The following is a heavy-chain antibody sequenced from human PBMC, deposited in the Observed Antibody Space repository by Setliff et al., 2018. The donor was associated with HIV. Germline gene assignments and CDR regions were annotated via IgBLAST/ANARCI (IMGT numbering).Heavy chain of an antibody. CDR2: IYTSGST. CDR3: ARGLSSGWYGYWYFDL. CDR1: GGSISSGSYY. J-gene: IGHJ2*01. Sequence: SETLSLTCTVSGGSISSGSYYWSWTRQPAGKGLEWIGHIYTSGSTNYNPSLKSRVTISVDTSKNQFSLKLSSVTAADTAVYYCARGLSSGWYGYWYFDLWGRGTLVTVSS. V-gene: IGHV4-61*09. D-gene: IGHD6-19*01.